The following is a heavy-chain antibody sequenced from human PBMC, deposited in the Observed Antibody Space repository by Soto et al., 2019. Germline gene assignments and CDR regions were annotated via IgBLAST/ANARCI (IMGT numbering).Heavy chain of an antibody. Sequence: GGSLRLSCAASGFTFSSYAMHWVRQAPGKGLEWVAVISYDGSNKYYADSVKGRFTISRDNSKNTLYLQMNSLRAEDTAVYYCASRLSGYVDYWGQGTLVTVSS. D-gene: IGHD3-3*01. CDR1: GFTFSSYA. CDR3: ASRLSGYVDY. V-gene: IGHV3-30-3*01. CDR2: ISYDGSNK. J-gene: IGHJ4*02.